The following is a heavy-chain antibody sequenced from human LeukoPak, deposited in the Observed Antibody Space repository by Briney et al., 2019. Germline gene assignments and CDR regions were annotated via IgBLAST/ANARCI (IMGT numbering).Heavy chain of an antibody. Sequence: SETLSLTCTVSGGSIISNNFYWSWIRQPAGRGLEWIGRIYGSGSTNDSPSLRSRVTISMDTSKNQFSLNLNSVTAAVTAVYFCARGWGSTSSNYFDPWGQGTLVTVSS. V-gene: IGHV4-61*02. D-gene: IGHD2-2*01. CDR2: IYGSGST. CDR1: GGSIISNNFY. J-gene: IGHJ5*02. CDR3: ARGWGSTSSNYFDP.